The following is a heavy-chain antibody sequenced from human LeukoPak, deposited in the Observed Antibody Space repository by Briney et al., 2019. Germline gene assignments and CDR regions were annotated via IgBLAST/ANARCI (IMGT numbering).Heavy chain of an antibody. D-gene: IGHD3-22*01. Sequence: PGRSLRLSCAASGFTFDDYAMHWVRHAPGKGLEWVSGISWNSGSIGYADSVKGRFTISRDNAKNSLYLQMNSLRAEDMALHYCAKDMGPYYYDSSGSFDYWGQGTLVTVSS. V-gene: IGHV3-9*03. J-gene: IGHJ4*02. CDR3: AKDMGPYYYDSSGSFDY. CDR1: GFTFDDYA. CDR2: ISWNSGSI.